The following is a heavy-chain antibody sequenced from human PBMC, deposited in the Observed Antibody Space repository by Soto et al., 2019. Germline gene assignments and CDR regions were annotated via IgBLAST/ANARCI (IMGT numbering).Heavy chain of an antibody. V-gene: IGHV5-51*01. CDR2: IYPGDSDT. D-gene: IGHD2-15*01. Sequence: KISCKGSGYSFTSYWIGWVRQMPGKGLEWMGIIYPGDSDTRYSPSFQGQVTISADKSISTAYLQWSSLKASDTAMYYCARLADYCSGGSCYHGMDVWGQGTTVTVSS. J-gene: IGHJ6*02. CDR1: GYSFTSYW. CDR3: ARLADYCSGGSCYHGMDV.